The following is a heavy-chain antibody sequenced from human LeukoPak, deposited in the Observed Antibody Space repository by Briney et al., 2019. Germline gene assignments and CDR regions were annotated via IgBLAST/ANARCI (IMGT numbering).Heavy chain of an antibody. CDR1: GDSLNTYY. CDR2: VAPSGTS. V-gene: IGHV4-59*01. CDR3: ARVVRGVVTANCFDP. Sequence: PSETLSLTCTVSGDSLNTYYWTWIRQPPGKELEWIGFVAPSGTSNYNPSLKSRVSISIDTSKNQFSLALTSVTPADTAVYYCARVVRGVVTANCFDPWGQGTLVSVSS. D-gene: IGHD2-21*02. J-gene: IGHJ5*02.